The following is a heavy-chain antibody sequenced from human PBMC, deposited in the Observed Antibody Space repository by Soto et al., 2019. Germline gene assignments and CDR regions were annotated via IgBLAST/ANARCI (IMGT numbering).Heavy chain of an antibody. CDR1: NYTFVKYA. CDR2: ISPFSSYT. Sequence: QVQLVQSGPEVKTPGASVKVSCKGLNYTFVKYAINWVRQAPGQGLEWMGWISPFSSYTHSAHNFQGRLTLTTDTAASTAYMELTGLRSADTALYYCTREAIVVIPAAQPSHFDSWGQGTLVTVSS. J-gene: IGHJ4*02. CDR3: TREAIVVIPAAQPSHFDS. D-gene: IGHD2-2*01. V-gene: IGHV1-18*01.